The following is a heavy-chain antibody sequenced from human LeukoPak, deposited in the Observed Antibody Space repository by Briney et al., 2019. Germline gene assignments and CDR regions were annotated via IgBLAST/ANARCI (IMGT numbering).Heavy chain of an antibody. CDR3: ARPAVAGLRAGGYDY. D-gene: IGHD6-19*01. J-gene: IGHJ4*02. CDR2: ISSDGSII. V-gene: IGHV3-74*01. Sequence: PGGSLRLSCAASAFNFRSYNMNWVRQAPGKGLVWVSRISSDGSIINYADSVKGRFTISRDNAKNTLYLESNSLRAEDTAVYYCARPAVAGLRAGGYDYWGQGTLVTVSS. CDR1: AFNFRSYN.